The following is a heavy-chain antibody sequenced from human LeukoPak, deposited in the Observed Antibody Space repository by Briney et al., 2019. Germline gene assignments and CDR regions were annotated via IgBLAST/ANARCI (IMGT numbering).Heavy chain of an antibody. CDR1: GFTFSSYA. D-gene: IGHD2-2*01. Sequence: PGGSLRLSCAASGFTFSSYAMSWVRQAPGKGLEWVSAISGSGGSTYYADSVKGRFTISRDNSKNTLYLQMNSLRAEDTAVYYCAKDQENIVVVPAATAPSYWYFDLWGRGTLVTVSS. CDR2: ISGSGGST. V-gene: IGHV3-23*01. J-gene: IGHJ2*01. CDR3: AKDQENIVVVPAATAPSYWYFDL.